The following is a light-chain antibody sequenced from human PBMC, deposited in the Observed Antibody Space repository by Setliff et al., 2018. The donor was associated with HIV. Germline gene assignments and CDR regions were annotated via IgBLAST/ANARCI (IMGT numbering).Light chain of an antibody. CDR3: ASGDNWLSARV. V-gene: IGLV1-51*01. CDR2: DNN. Sequence: QSALTQPPSVSAAPGQNVTISCSGRDSNIGKNFVSWYQHFPGTAPKLLIYDNNQRSSGIPDRFSATKSGTSATLDITGLQAGDEAVYYCASGDNWLSARVFGGGTKVTVL. CDR1: DSNIGKNF. J-gene: IGLJ2*01.